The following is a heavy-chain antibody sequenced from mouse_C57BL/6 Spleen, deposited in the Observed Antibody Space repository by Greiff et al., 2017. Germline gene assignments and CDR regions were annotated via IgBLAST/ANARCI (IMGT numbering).Heavy chain of an antibody. CDR3: ARDYGSHYAMDY. J-gene: IGHJ4*01. Sequence: VQLQQSGAELVKPGASVKISCKASGYAFSSYWMNWVKQRPGKGLEWIGQIYPGDGDTNYNGKFKGKATLTADKSSSTAYMQLSSLTSEDSAVYFCARDYGSHYAMDYWGQGTSVTVSS. V-gene: IGHV1-80*01. CDR1: GYAFSSYW. D-gene: IGHD1-1*01. CDR2: IYPGDGDT.